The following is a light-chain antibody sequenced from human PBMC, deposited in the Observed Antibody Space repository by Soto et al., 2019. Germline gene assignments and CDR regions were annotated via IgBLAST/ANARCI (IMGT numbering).Light chain of an antibody. J-gene: IGKJ1*01. CDR3: QQYYGNLTWT. CDR2: WAS. CDR1: QSVLNSYNNKHY. Sequence: IVMTQSPDSLAVSLGETATINCKSSQSVLNSYNNKHYLAWFQQKPGQPPKLLIYWASTRQSGGPDRFSGSGSGTDFTITSSGLQAEDVAVYYCQQYYGNLTWTLGQGTNVEI. V-gene: IGKV4-1*01.